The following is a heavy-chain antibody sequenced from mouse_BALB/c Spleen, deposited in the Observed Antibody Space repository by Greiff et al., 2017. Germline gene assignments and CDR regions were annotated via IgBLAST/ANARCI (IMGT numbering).Heavy chain of an antibody. J-gene: IGHJ3*01. D-gene: IGHD2-3*01. Sequence: DVKLVESGGDLVKPGGSLKLSCAASGFTFSSYGMSWVRQTPDKRLEWVATISSGGSYTYYPDSVKGRFTISRDNAKNTLYLQMSSLKSEDTAMYYCARQGMIDGGFAYWGQGTLVTVSA. CDR2: ISSGGSYT. CDR1: GFTFSSYG. CDR3: ARQGMIDGGFAY. V-gene: IGHV5-6*02.